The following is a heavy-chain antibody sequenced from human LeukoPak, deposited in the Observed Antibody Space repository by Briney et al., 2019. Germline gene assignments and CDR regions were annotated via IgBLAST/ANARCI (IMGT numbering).Heavy chain of an antibody. CDR1: GGSISSGGYY. Sequence: PSENLSLTCTVSGGSISSGGYYWSWIRQPPGKGLEWIGFIYHSGSTYYNPSLKSRVTISVDRSKNQFSLKLRSVTAADTAVYYCARDGRIRGYCSGTGCHSVDAFDIWGQGTMVTVSS. CDR3: ARDGRIRGYCSGTGCHSVDAFDI. CDR2: IYHSGST. D-gene: IGHD2-2*01. J-gene: IGHJ3*02. V-gene: IGHV4-30-2*01.